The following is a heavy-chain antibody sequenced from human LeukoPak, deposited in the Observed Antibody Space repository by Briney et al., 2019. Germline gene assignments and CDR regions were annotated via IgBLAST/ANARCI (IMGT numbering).Heavy chain of an antibody. CDR2: ISYDGSNK. D-gene: IGHD5-18*01. CDR3: ARDFSGYSYAFDY. V-gene: IGHV3-30*01. J-gene: IGHJ4*02. CDR1: GFTFSSYA. Sequence: GRSLRLSCAASGFTFSSYAMHWVRQAPGKGLEWVAVISYDGSNKYYADSVKGRFTISRDNSKNTLYLQMNSLRAEDTAVYYCARDFSGYSYAFDYWGQGTLVTVSS.